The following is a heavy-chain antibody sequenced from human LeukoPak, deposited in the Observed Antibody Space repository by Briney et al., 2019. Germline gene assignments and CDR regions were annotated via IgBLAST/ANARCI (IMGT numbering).Heavy chain of an antibody. J-gene: IGHJ4*02. V-gene: IGHV4-39*01. Sequence: SETLSLTCTVSGVSISSSNSYWGWIRQPPGKGLEWIGSIYYSGNTYYNASLKSQVSISIDTSKNRFSLKLTSVAAADTAVYYCARQTGSGLFILPGGQGTLVTVSS. CDR1: GVSISSSNSY. CDR3: ARQTGSGLFILP. D-gene: IGHD3/OR15-3a*01. CDR2: IYYSGNT.